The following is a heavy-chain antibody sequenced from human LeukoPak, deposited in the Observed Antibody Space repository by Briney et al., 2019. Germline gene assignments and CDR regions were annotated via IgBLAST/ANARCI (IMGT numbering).Heavy chain of an antibody. Sequence: ASVKVSCKASGYTFTSYAMNWVRQAPGQGLEWMGWINTNTGNPTYAQGFTGRFVFSLDTSVSTAYLQISSLKAEDTAVYYCARDWKGYDFWSGYYTEYYFDYWGQGTLVTVSS. CDR3: ARDWKGYDFWSGYYTEYYFDY. D-gene: IGHD3-3*01. CDR1: GYTFTSYA. CDR2: INTNTGNP. V-gene: IGHV7-4-1*02. J-gene: IGHJ4*02.